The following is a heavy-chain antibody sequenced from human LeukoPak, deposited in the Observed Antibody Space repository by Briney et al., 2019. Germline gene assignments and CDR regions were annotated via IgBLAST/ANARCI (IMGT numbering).Heavy chain of an antibody. CDR3: AREVPYYYDSSGYDY. D-gene: IGHD3-22*01. CDR1: GYTFTGYY. J-gene: IGHJ4*02. Sequence: ASVKVSCKASGYTFTGYYMHWVRQAPGQGLEWMGWINPNSGGTNYAQKFQGWVTMTRDSSISTAYMELSRLRSDDTAVYYCAREVPYYYDSSGYDYWGQGTLVTVSS. V-gene: IGHV1-2*04. CDR2: INPNSGGT.